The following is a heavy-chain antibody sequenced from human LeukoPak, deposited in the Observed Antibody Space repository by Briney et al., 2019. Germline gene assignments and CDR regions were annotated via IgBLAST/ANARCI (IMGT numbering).Heavy chain of an antibody. D-gene: IGHD3-10*01. CDR2: ISAYNGNT. J-gene: IGHJ5*02. CDR3: ARVRITMEYHWFDP. V-gene: IGHV1-18*01. Sequence: GASVKLSCKASGYTFTSYGISWVRQAPGQGLEWMGWISAYNGNTNYAQKLQGRVTMTTDTSTSTAYMQLRSLRSDDTAVYYCARVRITMEYHWFDPWGQGTLVTVSS. CDR1: GYTFTSYG.